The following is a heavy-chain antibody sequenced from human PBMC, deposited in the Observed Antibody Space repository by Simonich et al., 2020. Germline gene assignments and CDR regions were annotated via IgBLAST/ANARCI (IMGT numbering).Heavy chain of an antibody. V-gene: IGHV3-48*03. Sequence: EVQLVESGGGLVQPGGSLRLSCAASGFTFSSYEMNWVRQAPGKGLEWVSYISSSGSTIYYADSVKGQFNISRDNAKNSLYLQMNSLRAEDTAVYYCARDFRLQLVEIGTYYYYGMDVWGQGTTVTVSS. J-gene: IGHJ6*02. CDR1: GFTFSSYE. CDR2: ISSSGSTI. CDR3: ARDFRLQLVEIGTYYYYGMDV. D-gene: IGHD6-6*01.